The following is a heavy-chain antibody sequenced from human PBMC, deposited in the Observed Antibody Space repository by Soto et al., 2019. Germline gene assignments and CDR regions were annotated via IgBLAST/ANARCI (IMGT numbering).Heavy chain of an antibody. V-gene: IGHV3-15*01. D-gene: IGHD3-22*01. CDR1: GFTFSNAW. CDR3: TTDDSGDYHDSSGYYYAFDY. Sequence: KPGGSLRLSCAASGFTFSNAWMSWVRQAPGKGLEWVGRIKSKTDGGTTDYAAPVKGRFTISRDDSKNTLYLQMNSLKTEDTAVYYCTTDDSGDYHDSSGYYYAFDYWGQGTLVTVSS. J-gene: IGHJ4*02. CDR2: IKSKTDGGTT.